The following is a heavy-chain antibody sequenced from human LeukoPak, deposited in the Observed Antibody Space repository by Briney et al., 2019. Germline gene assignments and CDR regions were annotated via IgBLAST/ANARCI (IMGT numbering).Heavy chain of an antibody. CDR2: IRYDGSNK. CDR3: ARSYDYVWGSYRPFYYFDY. J-gene: IGHJ4*02. V-gene: IGHV3-30*02. Sequence: GGSLRLSCAASGFTFSNYGMHWVRQAPGKGLEWVAFIRYDGSNKYYVDSVKGRFTISRDNAKNSLYLQMNSLRAEDTAVYYCARSYDYVWGSYRPFYYFDYWGQGTLVTVSS. CDR1: GFTFSNYG. D-gene: IGHD3-16*02.